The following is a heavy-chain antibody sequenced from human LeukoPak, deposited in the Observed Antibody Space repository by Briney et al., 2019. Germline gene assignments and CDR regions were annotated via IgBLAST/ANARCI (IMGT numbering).Heavy chain of an antibody. V-gene: IGHV3-66*02. D-gene: IGHD1-20*01. CDR3: ASGITGTNNWFDP. Sequence: GGPLRLSCAASGFTVSSNYMSWVRQAPGKGLEWVSVIYSGGSTYYADSVKGRFTISRDNSKNTLYLQMNSLRTEDTSVYYCASGITGTNNWFDPWGQGTLVTVS. J-gene: IGHJ5*02. CDR1: GFTVSSNY. CDR2: IYSGGST.